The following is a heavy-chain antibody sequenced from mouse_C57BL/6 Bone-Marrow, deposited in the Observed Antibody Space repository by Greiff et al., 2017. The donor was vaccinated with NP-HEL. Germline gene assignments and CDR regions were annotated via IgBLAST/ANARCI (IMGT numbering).Heavy chain of an antibody. J-gene: IGHJ2*01. CDR2: IDPENGDT. V-gene: IGHV14-4*01. CDR1: GFNIKDDY. Sequence: VQLQQSGAELVRPGASVKLSCTASGFNIKDDYMHWVKQRPEQGLEWIGWIDPENGDTEYASKFQGKATITADTSSNTAYLQLSSLTSEDTAVYYCTTYYKALILDYWGQGTTLTVSS. D-gene: IGHD2-12*01. CDR3: TTYYKALILDY.